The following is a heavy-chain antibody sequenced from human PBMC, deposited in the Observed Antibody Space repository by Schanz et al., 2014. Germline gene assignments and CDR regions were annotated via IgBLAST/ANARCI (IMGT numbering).Heavy chain of an antibody. CDR1: GGSVSTYK. Sequence: QVPLQESGPGLVKPSETLSLTCTVSGGSVSTYKWGWIRQPPGKGLEYIGLISYGGLSDYNPSLKSRVTISLDTSKNQFSLNLNSVTAADTAVYYCAREWSSFDYWGQGALVSVSS. CDR3: AREWSSFDY. D-gene: IGHD3-10*01. J-gene: IGHJ4*02. V-gene: IGHV4-59*02. CDR2: ISYGGLS.